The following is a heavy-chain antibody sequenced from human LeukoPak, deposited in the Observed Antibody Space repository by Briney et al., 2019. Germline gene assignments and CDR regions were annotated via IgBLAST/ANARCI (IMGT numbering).Heavy chain of an antibody. D-gene: IGHD3-10*01. CDR1: GGSISSYY. CDR3: ARLLVRGVIIFSRYNWFDP. CDR2: IYYSGST. Sequence: SETLSLTCTVSGGSISSYYWSWTRQPPGKGLEWIGYIYYSGSTNYNPSLKSRVTISVDTSKNQFSLKLSSVTAADTAVYYCARLLVRGVIIFSRYNWFDPWGQGTLVTVSS. J-gene: IGHJ5*02. V-gene: IGHV4-59*12.